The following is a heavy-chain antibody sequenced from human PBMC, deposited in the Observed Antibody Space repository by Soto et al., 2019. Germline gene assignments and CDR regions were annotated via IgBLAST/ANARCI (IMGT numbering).Heavy chain of an antibody. CDR3: AKSLGIAVAGTKIDY. D-gene: IGHD6-19*01. CDR1: GFTFSSFS. Sequence: GGSLRLSCAVSGFTFSSFSMHWVRQAPGKGLEWVAVISCDVTKRDYADSVKGRFTISRDNSKNTLYLQMNSLRAEDTAVYYCAKSLGIAVAGTKIDYWGQGTLVTVS. V-gene: IGHV3-30-3*02. J-gene: IGHJ4*02. CDR2: ISCDVTKR.